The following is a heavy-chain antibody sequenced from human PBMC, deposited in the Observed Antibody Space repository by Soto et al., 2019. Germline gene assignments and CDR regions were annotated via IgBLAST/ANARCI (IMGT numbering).Heavy chain of an antibody. CDR3: ARAPKVSGSSQTRLDF. CDR2: ISQSGNT. J-gene: IGHJ4*02. D-gene: IGHD6-6*01. CDR1: SGSFSGYY. Sequence: GPLGASETLSLTCSIYSGSFSGYYWSWIRQPPGKGLEWIGEISQSGNTNYSPSLKSRVSISIDTSKKQFSLNLASVSAADTAVYYCARAPKVSGSSQTRLDFWGQGTLVTVSS. V-gene: IGHV4-34*01.